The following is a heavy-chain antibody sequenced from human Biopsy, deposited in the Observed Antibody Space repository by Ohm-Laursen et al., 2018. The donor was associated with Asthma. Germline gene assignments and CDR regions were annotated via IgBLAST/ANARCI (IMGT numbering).Heavy chain of an antibody. CDR2: HDHEEGGT. CDR1: GYSITDLS. J-gene: IGHJ4*02. CDR3: ASDFPKDYVRYNFQF. Sequence: GASVKVSCKISGYSITDLSMHWVRQAPGQGLEWMGGHDHEEGGTVNARRFQGRVTVTEDTSTDTAYMELSSLSSDDTAAYYCASDFPKDYVRYNFQFWGQGTLVTVSS. V-gene: IGHV1-24*01. D-gene: IGHD4-17*01.